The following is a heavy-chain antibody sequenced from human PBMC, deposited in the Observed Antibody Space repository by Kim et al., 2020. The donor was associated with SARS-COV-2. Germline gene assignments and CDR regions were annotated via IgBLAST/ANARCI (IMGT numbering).Heavy chain of an antibody. CDR3: ARDIYYDSSGYYYYYYYGMDV. CDR1: GFTFSSYS. CDR2: ISSSSSYI. J-gene: IGHJ6*02. Sequence: GGSLRLSCAASGFTFSSYSMNWVRQAPGKGLEWVSSISSSSSYIYYADSVKGRFTISRDNAKNSLYLQMNSLRAEDTAVYYCARDIYYDSSGYYYYYYYGMDVWGQGTTVTVSS. V-gene: IGHV3-21*01. D-gene: IGHD3-22*01.